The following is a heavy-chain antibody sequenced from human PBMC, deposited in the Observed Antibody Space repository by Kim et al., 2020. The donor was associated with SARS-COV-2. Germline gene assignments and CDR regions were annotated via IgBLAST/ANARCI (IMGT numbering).Heavy chain of an antibody. CDR2: IYYSGST. V-gene: IGHV4-39*07. J-gene: IGHJ5*02. Sequence: SETLSLTCTVSGGSISSSSYYWGWIRQPPGKGLELIGSIYYSGSTYYNPSLKSRVTISVDTSKNQFSLKLSSVTAADTAVYYCARDLRFLEWFPRGWFDPWGQGTLVTVSS. D-gene: IGHD3-3*01. CDR3: ARDLRFLEWFPRGWFDP. CDR1: GGSISSSSYY.